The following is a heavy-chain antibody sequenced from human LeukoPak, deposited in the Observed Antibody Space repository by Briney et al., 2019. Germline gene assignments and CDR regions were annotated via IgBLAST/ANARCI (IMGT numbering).Heavy chain of an antibody. CDR1: GFTFTTCA. CDR3: AKAVRMMDMAFDY. V-gene: IGHV3-23*01. D-gene: IGHD4-11*01. Sequence: GGSLRLSCAASGFTFTTCAVSWVRQAPGKGLEWVSTISGSGGSTYYADSVKGRFTISRDNSKNTLYVQMNSLRAEDTAVYYCAKAVRMMDMAFDYWGQGTLVTVSS. CDR2: ISGSGGST. J-gene: IGHJ4*02.